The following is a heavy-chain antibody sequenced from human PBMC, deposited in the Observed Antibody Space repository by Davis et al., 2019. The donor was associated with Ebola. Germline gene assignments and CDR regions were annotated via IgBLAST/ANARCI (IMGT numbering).Heavy chain of an antibody. J-gene: IGHJ4*02. CDR2: ISGSGGST. D-gene: IGHD2-15*01. V-gene: IGHV3-23*01. Sequence: PGGSLRLSCAASGFTFSSYAMSWVRQAPGKGLEWVSAISGSGGSTYYADSVKGRFTISRDNSKNTLYLQMNSLRAEDTAVYYCARYCHYTDCSYFDCWGQGTMVAVSS. CDR3: ARYCHYTDCSYFDC. CDR1: GFTFSSYA.